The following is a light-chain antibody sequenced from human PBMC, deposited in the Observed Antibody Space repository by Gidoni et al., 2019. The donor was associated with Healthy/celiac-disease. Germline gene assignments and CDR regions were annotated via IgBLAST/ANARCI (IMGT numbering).Light chain of an antibody. V-gene: IGLV2-23*01. J-gene: IGLJ1*01. CDR2: EGS. Sequence: QSALTQPASVYGSPGQSITISCTGTSSDVGSYHLVSWYQQHPGKAPKLMIYEGSKRPSGVSNRFSGSKSGNTASLTISGLQAEDEADYYCCSYAGSSTHYVFGTGTKVTVL. CDR3: CSYAGSSTHYV. CDR1: SSDVGSYHL.